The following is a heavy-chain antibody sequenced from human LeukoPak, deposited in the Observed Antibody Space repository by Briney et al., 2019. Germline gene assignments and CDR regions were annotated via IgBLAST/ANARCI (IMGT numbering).Heavy chain of an antibody. D-gene: IGHD3-22*01. CDR2: IYPGDSDT. Sequence: GESLKISCKGSGYSFTSYWIGWVRQMPGKGLEWMGIIYPGDSDTRYSPSFQGQVTTSADKSISTAYLQWSSLKASDTAMYYCARRRSGYYYDSSGYVPGSYFDYWGQGTLVTVSS. V-gene: IGHV5-51*01. CDR3: ARRRSGYYYDSSGYVPGSYFDY. J-gene: IGHJ4*02. CDR1: GYSFTSYW.